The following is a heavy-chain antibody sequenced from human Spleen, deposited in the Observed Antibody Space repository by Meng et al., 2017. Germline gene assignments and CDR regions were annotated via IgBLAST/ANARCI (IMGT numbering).Heavy chain of an antibody. V-gene: IGHV3-7*01. CDR1: GFTFSNYV. J-gene: IGHJ4*02. CDR3: ASSAYGSGTGD. D-gene: IGHD3-22*01. Sequence: GESLKISCAASGFTFSNYVMHWVRQAPGKGLEWVANIKQDGSEKYYVDSVKGRFTISRDNAKSSLYLQMNSLRAEDTAVYYCASSAYGSGTGDWGQGTLVTVSS. CDR2: IKQDGSEK.